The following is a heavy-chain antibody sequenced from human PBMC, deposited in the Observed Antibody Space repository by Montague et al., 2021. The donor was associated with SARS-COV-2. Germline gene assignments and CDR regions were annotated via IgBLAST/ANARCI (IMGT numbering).Heavy chain of an antibody. CDR2: IYYSGST. CDR3: ARDLRRGFDP. J-gene: IGHJ5*02. V-gene: IGHV4-39*07. CDR1: GGSISSSSYY. Sequence: SETLSLTCTVSGGSISSSSYYWGWIRQPPGKGLEWIGSIYYSGSTYYNPSLKSRVTISVGTSKNQFSLKLSSVTAADTAVYYCARDLRRGFDPWGQGTLSPSPQ. D-gene: IGHD3-10*01.